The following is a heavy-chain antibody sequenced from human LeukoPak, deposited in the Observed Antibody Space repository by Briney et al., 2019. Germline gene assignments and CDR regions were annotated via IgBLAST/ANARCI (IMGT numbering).Heavy chain of an antibody. CDR1: GFTFDDYG. V-gene: IGHV3-20*04. Sequence: GGSLRLSCAASGFTFDDYGMSWVRQAPGKGLEWVSGINWNGGSTGYADSVKGRFTISRDNAKNSLYLQMNSLRAEDTALYYCAKGAGVTLLYYYFNYWGQGTLVTVSS. CDR3: AKGAGVTLLYYYFNY. CDR2: INWNGGST. J-gene: IGHJ4*02. D-gene: IGHD4-11*01.